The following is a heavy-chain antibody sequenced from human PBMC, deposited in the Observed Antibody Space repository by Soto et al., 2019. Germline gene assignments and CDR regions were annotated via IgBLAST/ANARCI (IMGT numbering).Heavy chain of an antibody. D-gene: IGHD4-17*01. Sequence: SETLSLTCAVYGGSFSGYYWSWIRQPPGKGLEWIGEINHSGSTNYNPSLKSRVTISVDTSKNQYSLKLSAVTAADTAVYYCARGEYGDYSIPLDPYYYYGMDVWGQGTTVTGSS. V-gene: IGHV4-34*01. CDR1: GGSFSGYY. J-gene: IGHJ6*02. CDR3: ARGEYGDYSIPLDPYYYYGMDV. CDR2: INHSGST.